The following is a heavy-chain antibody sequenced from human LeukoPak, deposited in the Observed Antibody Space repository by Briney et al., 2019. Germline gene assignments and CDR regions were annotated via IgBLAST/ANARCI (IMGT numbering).Heavy chain of an antibody. D-gene: IGHD3-10*01. CDR3: ASRILWFGELFWVRDY. CDR2: IYSGGST. J-gene: IGHJ4*02. V-gene: IGHV3-53*01. Sequence: GGSLRLSCAASGFTFSTYAMSWVRQAPGKGLEWVSVIYSGGSTYYADSVKGRFTISRDNSKNTLYLQMNSLRAEDTAVYYCASRILWFGELFWVRDYWGQGTLVTVS. CDR1: GFTFSTYA.